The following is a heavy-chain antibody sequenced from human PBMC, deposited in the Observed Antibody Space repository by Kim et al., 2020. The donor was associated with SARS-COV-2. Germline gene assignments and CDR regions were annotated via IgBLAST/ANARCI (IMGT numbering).Heavy chain of an antibody. CDR1: GYTFTTYA. CDR3: AVRYFDWSSYNDAFDI. J-gene: IGHJ3*02. V-gene: IGHV7-4-1*02. CDR2: INTNTGNP. D-gene: IGHD3-9*01. Sequence: ASVKVSCKASGYTFTTYAMNWVRQAPGQGLEWMGWINTNTGNPTYAQGFTGRFVFSLDTSVSTAYLQISSLKAEDTAVYYCAVRYFDWSSYNDAFDIWGQGTMVTVSS.